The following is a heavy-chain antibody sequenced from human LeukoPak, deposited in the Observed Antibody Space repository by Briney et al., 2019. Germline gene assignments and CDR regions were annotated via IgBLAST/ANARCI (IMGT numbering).Heavy chain of an antibody. V-gene: IGHV3-7*01. D-gene: IGHD5-18*01. Sequence: PGGSLRLSCEASTFTFTPGWMSWVRQAPGKGLEWVAMMKRDSGEKHYVDSVRGRFTISRDNAKNSLYLQMDSLRDEDTAVYYCEILDTAHPSGVHWGQGTLVTVSS. CDR1: TFTFTPGW. J-gene: IGHJ4*02. CDR2: MKRDSGEK. CDR3: EILDTAHPSGVH.